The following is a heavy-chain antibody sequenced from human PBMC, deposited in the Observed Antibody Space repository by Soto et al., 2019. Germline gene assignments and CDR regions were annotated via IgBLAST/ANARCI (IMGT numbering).Heavy chain of an antibody. D-gene: IGHD2-2*01. CDR3: ARIPEIGYCSSASCYRRYFDY. V-gene: IGHV3-48*02. Sequence: GGSLRLSCAASGFTFSSYSMNWVRQAPGKGLEWVSYISGSGFTIHYADSVKGRFTISRDNAKNSLYLQMNSLRDEDTAVYYCARIPEIGYCSSASCYRRYFDYWGQGTLVTVSS. CDR1: GFTFSSYS. CDR2: ISGSGFTI. J-gene: IGHJ4*02.